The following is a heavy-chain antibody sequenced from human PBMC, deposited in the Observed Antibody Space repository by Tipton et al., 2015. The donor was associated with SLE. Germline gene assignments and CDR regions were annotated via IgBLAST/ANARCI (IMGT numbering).Heavy chain of an antibody. CDR1: GGSISSSNYY. CDR2: VYYSGST. CDR3: ARLLVYDFWSGRGAFDI. V-gene: IGHV4-39*01. J-gene: IGHJ3*02. Sequence: LRFSCTVSGGSISSSNYYWGWIRQPPGKGLEWIGNVYYSGSTYYNPSLKSRVTISVDTSKNQFSLKLSSVTAADTAVYYCARLLVYDFWSGRGAFDIWGQGTMVTVSS. D-gene: IGHD3-3*01.